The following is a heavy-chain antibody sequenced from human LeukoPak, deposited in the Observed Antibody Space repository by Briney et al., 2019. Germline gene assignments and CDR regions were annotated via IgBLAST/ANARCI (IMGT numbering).Heavy chain of an antibody. CDR2: MNPNSGNT. Sequence: ASVKVSCKASGYTFTSYDINWVRQATGQGLEWMGWMNPNSGNTGYAQKFQGRVTMTRNTSISTAYMELSSLRSEDTAVYYCCHGSGSSRNYYSSGMDVWGQGTTVTVSS. V-gene: IGHV1-8*01. J-gene: IGHJ6*02. CDR3: CHGSGSSRNYYSSGMDV. CDR1: GYTFTSYD. D-gene: IGHD3-10*01.